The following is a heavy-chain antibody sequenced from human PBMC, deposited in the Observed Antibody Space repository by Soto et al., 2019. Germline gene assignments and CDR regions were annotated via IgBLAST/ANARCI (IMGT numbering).Heavy chain of an antibody. Sequence: HPGGSLRLCCAASGFTFSSYAMHWVRQAPGKGLEWVAVISYDGSNKYYADSVKGRFTISRDNSKNTLYLQMNSLRAEDTAVYYCAREEARSGWLYYYYYYGMDVWGQGTTVTVSS. D-gene: IGHD6-19*01. J-gene: IGHJ6*02. CDR1: GFTFSSYA. CDR3: AREEARSGWLYYYYYYGMDV. CDR2: ISYDGSNK. V-gene: IGHV3-30-3*01.